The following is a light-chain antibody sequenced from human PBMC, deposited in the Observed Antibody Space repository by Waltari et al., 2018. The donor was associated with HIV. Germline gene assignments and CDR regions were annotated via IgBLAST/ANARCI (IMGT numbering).Light chain of an antibody. V-gene: IGKV4-1*01. Sequence: DIVMTQSPDSLAGSLCGRATINCKASQSVLYSSNNKNYLAWYQQKPGQPPKLLIYWASTRETGVTDRFSGSGSGTDFTLTISSLQAEDVAVYYCQQYYSTPRTFGQGTKVEIK. CDR1: QSVLYSSNNKNY. CDR3: QQYYSTPRT. J-gene: IGKJ1*01. CDR2: WAS.